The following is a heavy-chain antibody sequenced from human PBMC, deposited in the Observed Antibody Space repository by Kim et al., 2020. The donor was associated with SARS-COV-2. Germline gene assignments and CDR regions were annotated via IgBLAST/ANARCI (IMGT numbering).Heavy chain of an antibody. Sequence: SETLSLTCAVYGGSFSGYYWSWIRQPPGKGLEWIGEINHSGSTNYNPSLKSRVTISVDTSKNQFSLKLSSVTAADTAVYYCASNGGSDLTLSSGWKKAAGYWGQGTLVTVSS. J-gene: IGHJ4*02. V-gene: IGHV4-34*01. D-gene: IGHD6-19*01. CDR2: INHSGST. CDR3: ASNGGSDLTLSSGWKKAAGY. CDR1: GGSFSGYY.